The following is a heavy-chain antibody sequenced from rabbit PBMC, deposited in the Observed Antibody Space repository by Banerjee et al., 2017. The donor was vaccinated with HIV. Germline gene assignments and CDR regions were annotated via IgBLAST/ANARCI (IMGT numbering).Heavy chain of an antibody. V-gene: IGHV1S45*01. J-gene: IGHJ4*01. CDR2: IETASSTSTYT. Sequence: QEQLEESGGDLVKPEGSLTLTCTASGFSFSNKYVMCWVRQAPGKGLEWIACIETASSTSTYTYYANWAKGRFTISKTSSTTMTLQMTSLTAADTATYFCARDLAGVIGWNFGLWGPGTLVTVS. CDR3: ARDLAGVIGWNFGL. CDR1: GFSFSNKYV. D-gene: IGHD4-1*01.